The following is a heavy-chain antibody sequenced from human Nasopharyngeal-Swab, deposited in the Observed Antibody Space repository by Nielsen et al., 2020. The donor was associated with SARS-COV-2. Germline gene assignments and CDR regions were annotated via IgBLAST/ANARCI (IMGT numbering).Heavy chain of an antibody. CDR1: GYTFTSYG. J-gene: IGHJ4*02. CDR3: ARRAYCGGDCYSGTVGGGNDAFDI. CDR2: ISAYNGNT. V-gene: IGHV1-18*01. Sequence: ASVKVSCKASGYTFTSYGISWVRQAPGQGLEWMGWISAYNGNTNCAQRLQGRVTMTTDTSTSTAYMELRSLRSDDTAVYYCARRAYCGGDCYSGTVGGGNDAFDIWGQGTLVTVSS. D-gene: IGHD2-21*01.